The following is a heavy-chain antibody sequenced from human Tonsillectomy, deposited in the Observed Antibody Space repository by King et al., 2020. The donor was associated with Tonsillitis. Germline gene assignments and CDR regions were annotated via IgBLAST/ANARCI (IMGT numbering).Heavy chain of an antibody. D-gene: IGHD2-21*02. V-gene: IGHV3-11*05. CDR1: GFTFSDYY. CDR3: ARALRDIVVVTGGDDAFDI. CDR2: ISSSSTYT. Sequence: VQLVESGGGLVKPGGSLRLSCAASGFTFSDYYMSRIRQAPGKGLEWVSYISSSSTYTNYADSVKGRFTISRDNAKNSLYLQMNSLRAEDTAVYYCARALRDIVVVTGGDDAFDIWGQGTMVTVSS. J-gene: IGHJ3*02.